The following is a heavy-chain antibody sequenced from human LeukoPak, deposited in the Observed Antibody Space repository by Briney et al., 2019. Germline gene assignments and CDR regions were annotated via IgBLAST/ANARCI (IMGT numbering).Heavy chain of an antibody. D-gene: IGHD2-8*01. CDR3: ARDSTNSNYYMDV. CDR1: GYIFSHYG. CDR2: IWADGNRK. J-gene: IGHJ6*03. Sequence: GGSLTLSYTSYGYIFSHYGMYWVRQAPGKGLEWVTVIWADGNRKYTADSVKGRFAISRDNSRNILYLQMSSLRAEDTAIYYCARDSTNSNYYMDVWGKGISVTVSS. V-gene: IGHV3-33*07.